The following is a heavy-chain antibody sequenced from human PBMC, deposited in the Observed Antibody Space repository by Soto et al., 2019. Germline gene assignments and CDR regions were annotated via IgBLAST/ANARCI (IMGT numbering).Heavy chain of an antibody. J-gene: IGHJ4*02. V-gene: IGHV4-4*02. Sequence: QVQLQESGPGLVKPSGTLSLTCAVSGGSISSSNWWSWVRQPPGKGLEWIGEIYHSGSINYDPSLTSRVTISVDNSKNHFSLKLSSVTAADTAVYYCAGRRTLDRREIEYWGQGTLVTVSS. CDR3: AGRRTLDRREIEY. CDR2: IYHSGSI. CDR1: GGSISSSNW.